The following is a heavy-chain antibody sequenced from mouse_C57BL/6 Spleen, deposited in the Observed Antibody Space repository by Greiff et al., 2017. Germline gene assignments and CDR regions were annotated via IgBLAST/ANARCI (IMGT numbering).Heavy chain of an antibody. V-gene: IGHV1-66*01. J-gene: IGHJ4*01. CDR2: IYPGSGTT. CDR3: ASSSNDEDYAMDY. Sequence: VQLQQSGPELVKPGASVKISCKASGYSFTSYYIPWVKQRPGQGLEWIGWIYPGSGTTKYNEKFKGKATLTADTSSSTAYMQLSSLTSEDSAVYYCASSSNDEDYAMDYWGQGTTVTVSS. CDR1: GYSFTSYY. D-gene: IGHD2-12*01.